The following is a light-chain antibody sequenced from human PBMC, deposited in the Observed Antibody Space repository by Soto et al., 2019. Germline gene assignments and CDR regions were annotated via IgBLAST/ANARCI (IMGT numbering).Light chain of an antibody. V-gene: IGKV3-15*01. CDR2: HTS. Sequence: EIEMTQSPATLSLSPGEGATLSCRASQNINTNLAWYQQSPGRAPRLFIYHTSTRATGIPDRFSGSESGTEFTLTISSLQSEDFALYYCQQYTVWPFTFGGGTRVEIK. CDR1: QNINTN. CDR3: QQYTVWPFT. J-gene: IGKJ4*01.